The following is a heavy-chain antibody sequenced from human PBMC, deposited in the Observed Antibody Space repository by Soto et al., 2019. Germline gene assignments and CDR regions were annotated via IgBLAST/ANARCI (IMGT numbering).Heavy chain of an antibody. CDR3: AREGLNYYDSSGYYPH. CDR2: IWYDGSNK. Sequence: GGSLILSCAASGFTFSSYGMHWVRQAPGKGLEWVAVIWYDGSNKYYAGSVKGRFTISRDNSKNTLYLQMNSLRAEDTAVYYCAREGLNYYDSSGYYPHWGQGTLVTVSS. CDR1: GFTFSSYG. D-gene: IGHD3-22*01. V-gene: IGHV3-33*01. J-gene: IGHJ4*02.